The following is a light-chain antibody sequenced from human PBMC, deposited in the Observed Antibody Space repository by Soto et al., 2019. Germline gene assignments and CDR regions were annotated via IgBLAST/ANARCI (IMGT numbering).Light chain of an antibody. V-gene: IGKV3-20*01. J-gene: IGKJ1*01. CDR1: QSVSSNY. Sequence: ETGLTPSQGTFSLSPGERATLSRRASQSVSSNYLAWFQQKSGQAPRLLIYGASSRATGIPDRFSASGSGTDFTLTISRLEPEDFAVYYCQQYGSSPRTFGQGTKV. CDR3: QQYGSSPRT. CDR2: GAS.